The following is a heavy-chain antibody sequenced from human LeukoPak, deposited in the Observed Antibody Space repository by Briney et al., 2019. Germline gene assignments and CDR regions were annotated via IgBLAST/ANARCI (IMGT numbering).Heavy chain of an antibody. CDR3: ARTLRYCSSTSCYRGYFQR. CDR1: GGSFSGYY. Sequence: PSETLSLTCAVYGGSFSGYYWSWIRQPPGKGLEWIGEINHSGSTNYNPSLKSRVTISVDTSKNQFSLKLSSVTAADTAVYYCARTLRYCSSTSCYRGYFQRWGQGTLVTVSS. CDR2: INHSGST. J-gene: IGHJ1*01. V-gene: IGHV4-34*01. D-gene: IGHD2-2*01.